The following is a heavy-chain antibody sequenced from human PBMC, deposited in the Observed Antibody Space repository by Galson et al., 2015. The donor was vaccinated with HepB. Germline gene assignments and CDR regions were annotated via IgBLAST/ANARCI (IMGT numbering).Heavy chain of an antibody. CDR2: INTFHGNT. CDR1: GYTFTSYG. Sequence: SVKVSCKASGYTFTSYGISWVRQAPGQGLEWMGWINTFHGNTNYAQKLQDRVTMTTDTSTSTAYVELRSLRSDDTAMYYCARMWTALVPRYYFDYWGQGTLVTVSS. V-gene: IGHV1-18*01. J-gene: IGHJ4*02. D-gene: IGHD5-18*01. CDR3: ARMWTALVPRYYFDY.